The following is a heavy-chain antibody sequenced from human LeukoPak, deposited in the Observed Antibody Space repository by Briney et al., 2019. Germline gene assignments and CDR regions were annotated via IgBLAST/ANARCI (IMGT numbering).Heavy chain of an antibody. Sequence: SETLSLTCAVYGGSFSGYYWSWIRQPPGKGLEWIGEINHSGSTNYNPSLKSRVTISVDTSKNQFSLKLSSVTAADTAVYYCARAGEDTAMDDWGQGTLVTVSS. V-gene: IGHV4-34*01. CDR3: ARAGEDTAMDD. J-gene: IGHJ4*02. CDR1: GGSFSGYY. CDR2: INHSGST. D-gene: IGHD5-18*01.